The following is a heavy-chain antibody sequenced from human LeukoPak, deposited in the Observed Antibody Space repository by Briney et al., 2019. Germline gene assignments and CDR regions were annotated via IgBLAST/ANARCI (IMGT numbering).Heavy chain of an antibody. CDR3: AKVDGITIFEVFDY. D-gene: IGHD3-3*01. CDR2: ISGSGGST. Sequence: ETLSLTCAVYGGSFSGYYWSWVRQAPGKGLEWVSAISGSGGSTYSADSVTGRFTISRDNYKNTLYLQMNSLRAEDTAVYYCAKVDGITIFEVFDYWGQGTLVTVSS. V-gene: IGHV3-23*01. J-gene: IGHJ4*02. CDR1: GGSFSGYY.